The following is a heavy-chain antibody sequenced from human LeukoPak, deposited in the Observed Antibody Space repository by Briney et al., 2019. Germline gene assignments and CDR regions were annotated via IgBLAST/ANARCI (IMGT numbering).Heavy chain of an antibody. CDR1: GFTFSSYE. CDR2: ISSSGSTI. D-gene: IGHD3-10*01. V-gene: IGHV3-48*03. Sequence: GGSLRLSCAASGFTFSSYEMNWVRQAPGKGLEWVSYISSSGSTIYYADSVKGRFTISRDNAKNSLYLQMNSLRAEDTAVYYCARLFYGSGSYYNRGFDPWGQGTLVTVSS. J-gene: IGHJ5*02. CDR3: ARLFYGSGSYYNRGFDP.